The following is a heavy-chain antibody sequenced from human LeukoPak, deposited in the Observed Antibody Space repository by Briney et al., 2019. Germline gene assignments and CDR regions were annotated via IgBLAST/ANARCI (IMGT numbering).Heavy chain of an antibody. D-gene: IGHD1-1*01. CDR1: GGSISSSSYY. J-gene: IGHJ5*02. CDR3: ATYNWNDLSYWFDP. Sequence: PSETLSLTCTVSGGSISSSSYYWGWIRQPPGKGLEWIGSIYYSGSTYYNPSLKSRVTISVDTSKNQFSLKLSSVTAADTAVYYCATYNWNDLSYWFDPWGQGALVTVSS. CDR2: IYYSGST. V-gene: IGHV4-39*01.